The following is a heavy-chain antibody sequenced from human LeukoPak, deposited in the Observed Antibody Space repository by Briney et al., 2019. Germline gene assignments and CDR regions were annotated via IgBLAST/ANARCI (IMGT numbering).Heavy chain of an antibody. D-gene: IGHD1-26*01. CDR1: GVSFSDYY. J-gene: IGHJ4*02. CDR3: ARGQGGNYYLNFFAY. V-gene: IGHV4-34*01. CDR2: INHSGGT. Sequence: SETLSLTCAVYGVSFSDYYWSWIRQPPGKGLDWIGEINHSGGTNYNPSLKSRVTISVDTSRNQFSLRLTSVTAADTAVYYCARGQGGNYYLNFFAYWGQGALVTVSS.